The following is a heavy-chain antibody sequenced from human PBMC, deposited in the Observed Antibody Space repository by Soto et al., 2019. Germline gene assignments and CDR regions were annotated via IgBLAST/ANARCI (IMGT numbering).Heavy chain of an antibody. J-gene: IGHJ4*02. CDR2: ISGSGGST. V-gene: IGHV3-23*01. CDR3: AKTHYSSGWDMGYGYYFDF. Sequence: EVQLLESGGGLVQPGGSLRLSCAASGFTFSSYAMSWVRQAPGKGLEWVSAISGSGGSTYYADSVKGRFTISRDNSKNTLYLQMNSLRAEDTAVYYCAKTHYSSGWDMGYGYYFDFWGQGTLVTVSS. D-gene: IGHD6-19*01. CDR1: GFTFSSYA.